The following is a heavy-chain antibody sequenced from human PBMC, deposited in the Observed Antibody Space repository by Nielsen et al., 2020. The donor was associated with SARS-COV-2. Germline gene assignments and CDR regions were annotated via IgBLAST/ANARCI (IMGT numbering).Heavy chain of an antibody. D-gene: IGHD3-3*01. CDR2: IIPIFGTA. CDR3: ARGHTSFTIQSWFDP. J-gene: IGHJ5*02. Sequence: WVRQAPGQGLEWMGGIIPIFGTANYAQKFQGRVTITADESTSTAYMELSSLRSEDTAAYYCARGHTSFTIQSWFDPWGQGTLVTVSS. V-gene: IGHV1-69*01.